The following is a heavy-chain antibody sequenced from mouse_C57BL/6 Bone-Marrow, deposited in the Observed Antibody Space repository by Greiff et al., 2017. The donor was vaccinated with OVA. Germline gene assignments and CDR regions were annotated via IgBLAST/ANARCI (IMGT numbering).Heavy chain of an antibody. V-gene: IGHV1-50*01. J-gene: IGHJ1*03. CDR1: GYTFTSYW. CDR3: ATGGGLRWYFDV. D-gene: IGHD2-4*01. CDR2: IDPSDSYT. Sequence: QVQLQQPGAELVKPGASVKLSCKASGYTFTSYWMQWVKQRPGQGLEWIGEIDPSDSYTNYNQKFKGKATLTVDTSSSTAYMQRSSLTSEDSAVYYCATGGGLRWYFDVWGTGTTVTVSS.